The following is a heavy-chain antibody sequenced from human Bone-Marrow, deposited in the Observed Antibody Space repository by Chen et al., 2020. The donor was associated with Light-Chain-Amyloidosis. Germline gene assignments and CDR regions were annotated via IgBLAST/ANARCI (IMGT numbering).Heavy chain of an antibody. J-gene: IGHJ4*02. V-gene: IGHV5-51*01. CDR1: GYTFPNYW. CDR3: ARRRDGYNFDY. Sequence: VKKPGESLKISCKGSGYTFPNYWVGWVRQMPGKGLEWMGVIYPDDSDARYSPSFEGQVTISADKSITTAYLQWRSLKASDTAMYYCARRRDGYNFDYWGQGTLVTVSS. CDR2: IYPDDSDA. D-gene: IGHD5-12*01.